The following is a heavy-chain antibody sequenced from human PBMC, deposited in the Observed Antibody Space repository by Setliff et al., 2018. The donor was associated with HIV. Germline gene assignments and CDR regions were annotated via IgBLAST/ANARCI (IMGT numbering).Heavy chain of an antibody. CDR2: IYTSGST. J-gene: IGHJ6*03. CDR3: ARHPFYCSGGSCYSYYYYYMDV. D-gene: IGHD2-15*01. Sequence: SETLSLTCTVSGGSISSGSYYWSWIRQPAGKGLEWIGHIYTSGSTNYNPSLKSRVTISVDTSKNQFSLKLSSVTAADTAVYYCARHPFYCSGGSCYSYYYYYMDVWGKGTTVTVS. CDR1: GGSISSGSYY. V-gene: IGHV4-61*09.